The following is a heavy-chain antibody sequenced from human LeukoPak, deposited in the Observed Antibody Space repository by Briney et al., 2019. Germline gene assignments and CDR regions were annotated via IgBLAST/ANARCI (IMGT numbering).Heavy chain of an antibody. Sequence: AGGSLRLSCAASGFTFRDYFMSWIRQAPGKGLEWVSHISGSETNIYYADSVKGRFTISRDNARNSLYLQMNGLRAEDTAVYYCARRPHGMDVWSQGTTVTVSS. J-gene: IGHJ6*02. CDR1: GFTFRDYF. CDR2: ISGSETNI. V-gene: IGHV3-11*01. CDR3: ARRPHGMDV. D-gene: IGHD1-14*01.